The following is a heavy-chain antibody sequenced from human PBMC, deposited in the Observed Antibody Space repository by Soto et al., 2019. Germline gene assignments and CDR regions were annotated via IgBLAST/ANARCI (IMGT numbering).Heavy chain of an antibody. CDR3: AARVSVAGPAIDY. J-gene: IGHJ4*02. Sequence: QVQLLQSGAEMTKPGSSVRVSCKPSGDNFNTYTITWVRQAPGQGLEWMGGIIPIYGAASYAQKFQDRVSITADGSTNTVYMELSSLTSEDTALYYCAARVSVAGPAIDYWGQGTRVTVSS. CDR2: IIPIYGAA. V-gene: IGHV1-69*01. D-gene: IGHD6-19*01. CDR1: GDNFNTYT.